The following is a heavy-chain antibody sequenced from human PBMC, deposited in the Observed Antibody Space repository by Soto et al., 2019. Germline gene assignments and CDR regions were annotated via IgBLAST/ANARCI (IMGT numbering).Heavy chain of an antibody. V-gene: IGHV4-30-4*01. D-gene: IGHD2-2*01. CDR1: GGSISSPDYY. J-gene: IGHJ6*02. CDR2: IYYSGTT. Sequence: SETLSLTCAVSGGSISSPDYYWSWIRQPPGKGLEWIGYIYYSGTTDYNPSLKSRVSISIDTSENLFSLKLSSVTAADTAMYYCRSSTSCYDESWVDVWGQGTMVTVSS. CDR3: RSSTSCYDESWVDV.